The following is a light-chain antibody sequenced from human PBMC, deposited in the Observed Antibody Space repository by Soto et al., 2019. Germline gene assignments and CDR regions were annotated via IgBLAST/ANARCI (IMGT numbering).Light chain of an antibody. CDR1: QSVGSSY. V-gene: IGKV3-20*01. Sequence: EIVLTQSPGTLSLSPGERATLSCRASQSVGSSYLAWYHQKPGQAPRLLISGASSRATGIPDRFSGSGSGTDFTLTISRLEPEDLAVYYCQQYYITPYTFGQGTKLEMK. CDR3: QQYYITPYT. J-gene: IGKJ2*01. CDR2: GAS.